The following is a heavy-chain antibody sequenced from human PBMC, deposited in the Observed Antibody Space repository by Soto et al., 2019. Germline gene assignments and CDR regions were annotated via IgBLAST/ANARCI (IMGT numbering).Heavy chain of an antibody. CDR3: TRERGFWSGHHPLGYYMDV. Sequence: GGSLRLSCTASGFTFGDYAMRWFRQAPGKGLEWVGFIRSKAYGGTTEYAASVKGRFTISRDDSKSIAYLQMNSLKTEDTAVYYCTRERGFWSGHHPLGYYMDVWGKGTTVTVSS. CDR1: GFTFGDYA. J-gene: IGHJ6*03. D-gene: IGHD3-3*01. CDR2: IRSKAYGGTT. V-gene: IGHV3-49*03.